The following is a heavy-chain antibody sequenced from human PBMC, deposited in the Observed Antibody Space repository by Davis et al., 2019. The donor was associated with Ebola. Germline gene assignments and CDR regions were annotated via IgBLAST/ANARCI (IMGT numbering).Heavy chain of an antibody. J-gene: IGHJ4*02. CDR2: LIPLFATP. Sequence: SVKVSCKASGDTFGTNAVIWVRQAPGQGLEWMGALIPLFATPSYSQKFQGRLTIAADESTATAYMELSGLGSEDSAIYYCATAENSFGVVLRHYFESWGQGTLVTVSA. CDR3: ATAENSFGVVLRHYFES. V-gene: IGHV1-69*13. CDR1: GDTFGTNA. D-gene: IGHD3-16*01.